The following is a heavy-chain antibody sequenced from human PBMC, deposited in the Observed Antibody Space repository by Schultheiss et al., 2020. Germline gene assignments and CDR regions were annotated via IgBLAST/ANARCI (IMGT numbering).Heavy chain of an antibody. V-gene: IGHV4-39*07. Sequence: TLSLTCTVTGGSISSSSYYWGWIRQPPGKGLEWIGSIYYSGSTYYNPSLKSRVTISVDTSKNQFSLKLSSVTAADTAVYYCARDSRTVVTPYDAFDIWGQWTIVTVAS. D-gene: IGHD4-23*01. CDR3: ARDSRTVVTPYDAFDI. CDR1: GGSISSSSYY. J-gene: IGHJ3*02. CDR2: IYYSGST.